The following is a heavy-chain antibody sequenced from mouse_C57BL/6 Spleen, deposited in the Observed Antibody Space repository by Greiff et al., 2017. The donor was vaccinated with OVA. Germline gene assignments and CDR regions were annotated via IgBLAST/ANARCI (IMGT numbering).Heavy chain of an antibody. V-gene: IGHV1-82*01. CDR3: ARCGVLYYYAMYY. CDR2: IYPGDGDT. Sequence: QVQLQQSGPELVKPGASVKISCKASGYAFSSSWMNWVKQRPGKGLEWIGRIYPGDGDTNYNGKFKGKATLTADKSSSTAYMQLSSLTSEDSAVYFCARCGVLYYYAMYYWGQGTSVTVSS. CDR1: GYAFSSSW. J-gene: IGHJ4*01. D-gene: IGHD1-1*01.